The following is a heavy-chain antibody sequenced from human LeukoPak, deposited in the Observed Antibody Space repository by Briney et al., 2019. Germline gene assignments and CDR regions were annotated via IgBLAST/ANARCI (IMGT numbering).Heavy chain of an antibody. CDR3: ARGGGSGWYYFDY. V-gene: IGHV4-59*12. D-gene: IGHD6-19*01. Sequence: SETLSLTCTVSGGSISSYYWSWIRQPPGKGLEWIGYIYYSGSTNYNPSLKSRVTISVDTSKNQFSLKLSSVTAADTAVYYCARGGGSGWYYFDYWGQGTLVTVSS. J-gene: IGHJ4*02. CDR1: GGSISSYY. CDR2: IYYSGST.